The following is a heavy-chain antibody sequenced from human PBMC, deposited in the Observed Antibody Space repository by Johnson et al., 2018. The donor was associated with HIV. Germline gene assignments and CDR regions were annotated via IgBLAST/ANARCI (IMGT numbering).Heavy chain of an antibody. Sequence: VQLVESGGGLVQPGGSLRLSCAVSGFTFSSYWMSWVRQAPGTGLEWVANIKQDGSEIYFVDSVKGRFTISRDNANSSLYLQMNSLRVEDTAVYYCARGQTAYSGYDVPLDIWGQGTMVTVSS. V-gene: IGHV3-7*01. J-gene: IGHJ3*02. CDR3: ARGQTAYSGYDVPLDI. D-gene: IGHD5-12*01. CDR1: GFTFSSYW. CDR2: IKQDGSEI.